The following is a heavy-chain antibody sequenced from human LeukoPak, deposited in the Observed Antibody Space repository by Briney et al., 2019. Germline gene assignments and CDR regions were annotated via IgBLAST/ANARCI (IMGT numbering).Heavy chain of an antibody. CDR2: IYTSGST. CDR3: AKDRYSSGWWGREGDY. CDR1: GGSISSYY. D-gene: IGHD6-19*01. V-gene: IGHV4-4*07. J-gene: IGHJ4*02. Sequence: SETLSLTCTVSGGSISSYYWSWIRQPAGKGLEWIGRIYTSGSTNYNPSLKSRVTMSVDTSKNQFSLKLSSVTAADTAVYYCAKDRYSSGWWGREGDYWGQGTLVTVSS.